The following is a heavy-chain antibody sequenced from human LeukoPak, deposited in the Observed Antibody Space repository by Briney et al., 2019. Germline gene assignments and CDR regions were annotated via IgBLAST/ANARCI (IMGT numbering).Heavy chain of an antibody. CDR2: ISAYNCNT. J-gene: IGHJ5*02. CDR1: GYTFTSYG. V-gene: IGHV1-18*01. Sequence: ASVNVSCKASGYTFTSYGISGVRQAPGQGLECMGWISAYNCNTNYAQKLQGRFTMTTDTSTSTAYMELRSLRPDDTGVYYCARDLAGHNWFDPWGQGTLVTVSS. CDR3: ARDLAGHNWFDP. D-gene: IGHD6-19*01.